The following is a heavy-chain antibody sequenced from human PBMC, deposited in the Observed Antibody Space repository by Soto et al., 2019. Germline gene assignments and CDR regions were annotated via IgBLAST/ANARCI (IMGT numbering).Heavy chain of an antibody. D-gene: IGHD2-15*01. CDR1: GLTFGAHS. CDR3: TSRYCTGGSCYPKAFDY. Sequence: GGSLRLSCAASGLTFGAHSMNWVRQAPGKGLEWVSYISSSSSTIFYADSVKGRFIVSRDNAKNSLYLQMNSLGAEDTAVYYCTSRYCTGGSCYPKAFDYWGQGTLVTVSS. CDR2: ISSSSSTI. V-gene: IGHV3-48*01. J-gene: IGHJ4*02.